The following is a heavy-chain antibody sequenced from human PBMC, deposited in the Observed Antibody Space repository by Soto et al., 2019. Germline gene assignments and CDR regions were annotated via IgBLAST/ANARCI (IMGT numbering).Heavy chain of an antibody. D-gene: IGHD4-17*01. J-gene: IGHJ3*02. CDR3: TRRGSGDYVVDAFDI. V-gene: IGHV3-73*02. CDR1: GFTFSVSA. CDR2: VRSKANSYAT. Sequence: EVQLVESGGGLVQPGGSLKLSCAASGFTFSVSAVHWVRQASGKGLEWVGRVRSKANSYATAYAASVKGRFTISRDDSKKTADLQMNSLKSEDTAVYYCTRRGSGDYVVDAFDIWGQGTMVSVSS.